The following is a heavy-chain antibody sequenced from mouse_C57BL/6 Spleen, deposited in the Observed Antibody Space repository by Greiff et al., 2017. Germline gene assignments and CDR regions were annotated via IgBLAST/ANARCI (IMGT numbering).Heavy chain of an antibody. Sequence: QVQLQQSGAELMKPGASVKLSCKATGYTFTGYWIEWVKQRPGHGLEWLGEIFPGRGSTNYNEKLKGKAPFTASTSSNTAYIHLHSLTPEDYAIYYCARGGGYDPVWGKGTTRTVSS. J-gene: IGHJ2*01. D-gene: IGHD2-14*01. CDR1: GYTFTGYW. CDR3: ARGGGYDPV. V-gene: IGHV1-9*01. CDR2: IFPGRGST.